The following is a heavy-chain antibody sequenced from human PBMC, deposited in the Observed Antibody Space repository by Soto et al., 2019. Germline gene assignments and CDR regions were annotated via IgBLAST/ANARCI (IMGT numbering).Heavy chain of an antibody. J-gene: IGHJ6*02. D-gene: IGHD3-10*01. CDR1: GFIFSDYG. Sequence: PGGSLRLSCAASGFIFSDYGMHWVRQAPGKGLEWVAVISYDGTNKYYAETVKGRFTISRDNSKKMLFLQMSSLRPEDTAVFYCARDGGVGELLQTRIFYYYGMDVWGQGT. CDR2: ISYDGTNK. V-gene: IGHV3-30*03. CDR3: ARDGGVGELLQTRIFYYYGMDV.